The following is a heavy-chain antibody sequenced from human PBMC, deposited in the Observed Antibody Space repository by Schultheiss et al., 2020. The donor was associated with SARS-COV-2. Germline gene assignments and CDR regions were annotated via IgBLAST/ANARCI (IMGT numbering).Heavy chain of an antibody. D-gene: IGHD3-22*01. CDR1: GFTFSSYW. Sequence: GGSLRLSCAASGFTFSSYWMNWVRQAPGKGLEWVSYISSSGSTIYYADSVKGRFTISRDNAKNSLYLQMNSLRAEDTAVYYCASYYYDSSGAFDIWGQGTMVTVSS. V-gene: IGHV3-48*04. J-gene: IGHJ3*02. CDR3: ASYYYDSSGAFDI. CDR2: ISSSGSTI.